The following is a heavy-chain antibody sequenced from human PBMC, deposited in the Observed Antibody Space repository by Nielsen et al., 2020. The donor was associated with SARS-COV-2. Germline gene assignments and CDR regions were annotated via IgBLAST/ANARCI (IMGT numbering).Heavy chain of an antibody. V-gene: IGHV7-4-1*02. Sequence: ASVKVSCKASGYTFTSYDINWVRQATGQGLEWMGWINTNTGNPTYAQGFTGRFVFSLDTSVSTAYLQISSLKAEDTAVYYCARTLKGGFDYWGQGTLVTVSS. CDR2: INTNTGNP. D-gene: IGHD3-16*01. CDR1: GYTFTSYD. CDR3: ARTLKGGFDY. J-gene: IGHJ4*02.